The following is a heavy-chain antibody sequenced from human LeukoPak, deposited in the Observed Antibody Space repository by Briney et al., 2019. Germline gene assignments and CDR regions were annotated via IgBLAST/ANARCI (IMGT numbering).Heavy chain of an antibody. CDR3: AKSQALTYYYDSSGLDY. CDR1: GFTFSAYG. Sequence: GGSLRLSCVASGFTFSAYGMYWVRQAPGKGLEWVAVIWNDGSNKYYGDSVKGRFTISRDNSKNTLYLQMNSLRAEDTALYYCAKSQALTYYYDSSGLDYWGQGTLVTVSS. CDR2: IWNDGSNK. D-gene: IGHD3-22*01. V-gene: IGHV3-33*06. J-gene: IGHJ4*02.